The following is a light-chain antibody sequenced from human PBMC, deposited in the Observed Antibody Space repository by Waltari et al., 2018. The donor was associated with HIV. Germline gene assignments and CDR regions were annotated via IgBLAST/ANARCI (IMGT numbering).Light chain of an antibody. V-gene: IGKV2-28*01. Sequence: EILMTQPPFSLPVTPGEPASNACRSNPSPLHATAPNYLDLYFQKPGHSPQLLIYMTSNRASGVPDRFSGTGSGSDFALKISRVEAEDVGTYYCVQALQTPRTFGQGTKVESK. CDR1: PSPLHATAPNY. J-gene: IGKJ1*01. CDR2: MTS. CDR3: VQALQTPRT.